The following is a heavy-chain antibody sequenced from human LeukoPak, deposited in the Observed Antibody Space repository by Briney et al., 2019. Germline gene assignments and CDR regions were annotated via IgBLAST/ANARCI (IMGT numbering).Heavy chain of an antibody. CDR1: GFTFSSYA. CDR2: ISGSGGST. CDR3: AKDSTNCWHCYMDV. Sequence: GGSLRLSCAASGFTFSSYAMSWVRQAPGKGLEWVSAISGSGGSTYYADSVKGRFTISRDNSKNTLYLQMNSLRAEDTAVYYCAKDSTNCWHCYMDVWGKGTTVTVSS. J-gene: IGHJ6*03. D-gene: IGHD2-2*01. V-gene: IGHV3-23*01.